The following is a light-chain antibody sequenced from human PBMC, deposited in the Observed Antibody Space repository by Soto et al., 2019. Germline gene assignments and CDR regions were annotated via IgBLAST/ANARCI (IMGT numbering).Light chain of an antibody. Sequence: EIVLTQSPGTLSLSPGERATHSCRASQSMSSSYLAWYQQKPGQAPRLLIYGASSRATGIPDRFSGSGSGTDFTLTISRLEPEDFAVYYCQQYGSSPRTFGQGTKVEIK. CDR2: GAS. CDR1: QSMSSSY. CDR3: QQYGSSPRT. J-gene: IGKJ1*01. V-gene: IGKV3-20*01.